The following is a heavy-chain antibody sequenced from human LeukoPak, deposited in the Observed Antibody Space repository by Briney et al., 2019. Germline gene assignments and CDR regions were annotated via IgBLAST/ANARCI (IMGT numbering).Heavy chain of an antibody. CDR2: ITGSGGTT. V-gene: IGHV3-23*01. CDR3: AKRTAAFYYFDY. Sequence: QSGGSLRLSCAASGFTFRSYAMSWVRQAPGKGLEWVSAITGSGGTTYYADSVKGRFTISRDNSKNTLYLQMNSLRAEDTAVYYCAKRTAAFYYFDYWGQGTLVTVSS. J-gene: IGHJ4*02. CDR1: GFTFRSYA. D-gene: IGHD6-13*01.